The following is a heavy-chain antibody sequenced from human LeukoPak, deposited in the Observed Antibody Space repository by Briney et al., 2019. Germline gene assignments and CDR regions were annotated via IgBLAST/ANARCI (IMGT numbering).Heavy chain of an antibody. J-gene: IGHJ4*02. Sequence: GGSLRLSCAASGFTFSDYWMHWVRQAPGKGLVWVSRINTDGSSTSYADSVKGRFTISRDNAKNSLYLQMNSLRAEDMALYYCAKDIGGDYVVGYFDYWGQGTLVTVSS. V-gene: IGHV3-74*01. CDR3: AKDIGGDYVVGYFDY. D-gene: IGHD4-17*01. CDR1: GFTFSDYW. CDR2: INTDGSST.